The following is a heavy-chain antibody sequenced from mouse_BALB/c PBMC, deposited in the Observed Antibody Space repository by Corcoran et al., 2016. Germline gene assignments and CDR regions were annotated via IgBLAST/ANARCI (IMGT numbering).Heavy chain of an antibody. V-gene: IGHV9-4*02. D-gene: IGHD2-10*01. J-gene: IGHJ2*01. CDR3: AREGSYYGNPDY. Sequence: QIQLVQSGPELKKPGETVRISCKASGYTFTTAGMQWVQKMPGKGLKWIGWINTHSGVPKYAEDFKGRFAFSLETSASTAYLQISNLKNEDTATYFCAREGSYYGNPDYWGQGTTLTVSS. CDR1: GYTFTTAG. CDR2: INTHSGVP.